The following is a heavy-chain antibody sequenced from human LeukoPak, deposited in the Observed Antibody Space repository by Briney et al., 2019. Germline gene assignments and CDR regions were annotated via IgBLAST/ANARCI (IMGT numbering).Heavy chain of an antibody. V-gene: IGHV3-48*01. CDR1: GFTFNTYS. Sequence: QSGGSLRLSCAASGFTFNTYSMNWVRQAPGKGLEWISYISESSDTIYYADSVKGRFTISRDNAKNSLYLQMNSLRAVDTALYYCARRFDYWGQGTLVTVSS. J-gene: IGHJ4*02. CDR2: ISESSDTI. CDR3: ARRFDY.